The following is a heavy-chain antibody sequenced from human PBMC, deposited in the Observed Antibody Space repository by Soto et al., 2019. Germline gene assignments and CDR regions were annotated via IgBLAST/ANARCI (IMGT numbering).Heavy chain of an antibody. CDR2: SNPKFDDT. Sequence: QVRLVQSGAEVKEPGDSVRVSCEASGYTFTAYHIHWVRQAPGQGLEWMGWSNPKFDDTGYAQDFQGTVSMTSDMSISTVYRELSRLTSDDTAIYYCARNMDYYYARGSGNGRGVWGDGTAVTVFS. CDR3: ARNMDYYYARGSGNGRGV. V-gene: IGHV1-2*02. J-gene: IGHJ6*04. CDR1: GYTFTAYH. D-gene: IGHD3-10*02.